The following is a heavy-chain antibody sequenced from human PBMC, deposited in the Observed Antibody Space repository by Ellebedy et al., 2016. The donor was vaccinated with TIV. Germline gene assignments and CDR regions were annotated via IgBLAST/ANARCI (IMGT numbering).Heavy chain of an antibody. CDR1: GYTFTGYY. CDR3: ARVDIVVVVLDY. V-gene: IGHV1-2*02. CDR2: INPNSGGT. D-gene: IGHD2-15*01. J-gene: IGHJ4*02. Sequence: ASVKVSCXASGYTFTGYYMHWVRQAPGQGLEWMGWINPNSGGTNYAQKFQGRVTMTRDTSISTAYMELSRLRSDDTAVYYCARVDIVVVVLDYWGQGTLVTVSS.